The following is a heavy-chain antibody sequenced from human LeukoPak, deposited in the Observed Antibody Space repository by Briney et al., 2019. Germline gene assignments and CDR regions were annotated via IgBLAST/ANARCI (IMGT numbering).Heavy chain of an antibody. Sequence: GGSLTLSCAASVFTFSSYWMHWVRQAPGKGLVWVSRINSDGSSTIYAASVKGRFTISRDNAKNTLYLKMNSLRAEDTAVYYCAGERYSTDWYVFDYWGQGTLVTVSS. J-gene: IGHJ4*02. D-gene: IGHD6-19*01. CDR3: AGERYSTDWYVFDY. CDR2: INSDGSST. V-gene: IGHV3-74*01. CDR1: VFTFSSYW.